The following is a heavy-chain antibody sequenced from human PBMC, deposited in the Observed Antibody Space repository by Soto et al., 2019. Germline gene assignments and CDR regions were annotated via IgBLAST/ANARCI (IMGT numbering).Heavy chain of an antibody. CDR3: AREYDILTGYGNWFDP. CDR2: IYYSGST. J-gene: IGHJ5*02. D-gene: IGHD3-9*01. V-gene: IGHV4-39*01. Sequence: QLLESGPGLVKPSETLSLTCTVSGGSISSSSYYWGWIRQPPGKGLEWIGSIYYSGSTYYNPSLKSRVTISVDTSKNQFSLKLSSVTAADTAVYYCAREYDILTGYGNWFDPWGQGTLVTVSS. CDR1: GGSISSSSYY.